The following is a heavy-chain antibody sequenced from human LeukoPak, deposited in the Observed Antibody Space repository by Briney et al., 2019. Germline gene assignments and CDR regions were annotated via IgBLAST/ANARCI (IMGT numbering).Heavy chain of an antibody. CDR3: ARDVEMYSSTWSDAFDI. CDR1: GFTFSNYW. Sequence: PGGSLRLSCAASGFTFSNYWMTWVRQAPGKGLEWVANIKQDGSDKYYMDSVRGRFTISRDNAKNSLYLQMNSLRVEDTAVYYCARDVEMYSSTWSDAFDIWGQGTMVTVSS. D-gene: IGHD6-13*01. CDR2: IKQDGSDK. J-gene: IGHJ3*02. V-gene: IGHV3-7*01.